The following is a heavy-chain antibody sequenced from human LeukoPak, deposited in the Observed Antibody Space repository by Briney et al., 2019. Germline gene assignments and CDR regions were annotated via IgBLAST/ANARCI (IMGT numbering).Heavy chain of an antibody. J-gene: IGHJ4*02. D-gene: IGHD3-10*01. CDR1: GLIFSNFG. Sequence: GGSLRLSCVASGLIFSNFGMTWVRQAPGEGLEWLSTISTGSERTYYADSVKGRFTISRDNSRNTLYLQINSLRAGDTAIYYCAKGNSLVRTTYYDYWGRGTLVTVSS. CDR2: ISTGSERT. V-gene: IGHV3-23*01. CDR3: AKGNSLVRTTYYDY.